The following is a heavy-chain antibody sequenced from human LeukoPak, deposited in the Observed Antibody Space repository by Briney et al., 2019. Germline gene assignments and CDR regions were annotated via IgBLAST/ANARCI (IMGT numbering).Heavy chain of an antibody. Sequence: SETLSLTCTASHGSITGFYRSWIRQPPGKGLEWVGSVHFTGNAHDYASSKNRITISVSASAREFSLMLTCVPAADETIYYFSRQGDTELDVFDSWGQGVLVTVSS. CDR3: SRQGDTELDVFDS. CDR2: VHFTGNA. V-gene: IGHV4-59*08. CDR1: HGSITGFY. J-gene: IGHJ4*02. D-gene: IGHD5-18*01.